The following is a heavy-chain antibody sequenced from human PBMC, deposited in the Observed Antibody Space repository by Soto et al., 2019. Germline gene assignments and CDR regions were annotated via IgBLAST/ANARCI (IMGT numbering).Heavy chain of an antibody. CDR2: INHSGST. V-gene: IGHV4-34*01. D-gene: IGHD1-1*01. J-gene: IGHJ6*03. CDR3: ERGDWNHLYYYYMDV. CDR1: GGSFSGYY. Sequence: SETLSLTCAVYGGSFSGYYWSWIRQPPGKGLEWIGEINHSGSTNYNPSLKSRVTISVDTSKNQFSLKLSSVTAADTAVYYCERGDWNHLYYYYMDVWGKGTTVTVSS.